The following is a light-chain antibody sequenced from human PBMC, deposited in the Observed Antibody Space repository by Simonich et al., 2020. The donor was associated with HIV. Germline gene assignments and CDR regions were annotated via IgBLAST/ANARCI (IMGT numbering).Light chain of an antibody. CDR2: GAS. CDR3: QQYNKRPLT. CDR1: QRLSSN. Sequence: EIVMTQSPATLSVSPGQRAPLSCRASQRLSSNLAWYQQKPGQAPRLLIYGASTRATGIPARFSGSGSGTEFTLTISSVQSEDCAVYYCQQYNKRPLTFGGGTKVEIK. V-gene: IGKV3-15*01. J-gene: IGKJ4*01.